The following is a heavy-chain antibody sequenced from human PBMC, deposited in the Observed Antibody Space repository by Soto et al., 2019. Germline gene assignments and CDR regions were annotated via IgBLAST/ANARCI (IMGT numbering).Heavy chain of an antibody. CDR2: IWYDGSNK. D-gene: IGHD2-2*01. CDR3: AREGCSSTSCYYYFDY. V-gene: IGHV3-33*01. Sequence: PGGSLRLSCAASGFTFSSYGMHWVRQAPGKGLEWVAVIWYDGSNKYYADSVKGRFTISRDNSKNTLYLQMNSLRAEDTAVYYCAREGCSSTSCYYYFDYWGQGTLVTVSS. CDR1: GFTFSSYG. J-gene: IGHJ4*02.